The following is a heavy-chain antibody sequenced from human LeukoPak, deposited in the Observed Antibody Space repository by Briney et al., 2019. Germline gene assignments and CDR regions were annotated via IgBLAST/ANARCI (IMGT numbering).Heavy chain of an antibody. CDR3: ARCVMGYSGYDLDY. J-gene: IGHJ4*02. D-gene: IGHD5-12*01. CDR1: GFTFSTYW. V-gene: IGHV3-74*01. Sequence: GGSLRLSCAAWGFTFSTYWMHWVRLPPGKGLVWVSRIHPDGSVTTYGDSVKGRFTISRDNAKNSLYLQINSLRVEDTAVYYCARCVMGYSGYDLDYWGQGTLVTVSS. CDR2: IHPDGSVT.